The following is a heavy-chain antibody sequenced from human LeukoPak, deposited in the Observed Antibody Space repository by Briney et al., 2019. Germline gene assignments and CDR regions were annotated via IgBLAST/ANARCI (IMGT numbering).Heavy chain of an antibody. V-gene: IGHV4-4*07. CDR3: ARECPSGRTSDI. D-gene: IGHD3-10*01. Sequence: SETLSLTCNVSGASISGYYWSWIRQPAGKGLEWIGRIYTSGSTNYNPSLRGRVTTSVDTSKNQFSLELSSVTAADTAVYYCARECPSGRTSDIWGQGTLVTVSS. CDR1: GASISGYY. J-gene: IGHJ3*02. CDR2: IYTSGST.